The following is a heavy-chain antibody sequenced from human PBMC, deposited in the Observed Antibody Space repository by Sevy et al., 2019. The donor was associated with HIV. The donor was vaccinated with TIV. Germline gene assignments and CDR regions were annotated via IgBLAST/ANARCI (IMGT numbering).Heavy chain of an antibody. J-gene: IGHJ4*02. CDR3: ARGGGNGWYYFDY. CDR1: GGTFRTYG. V-gene: IGHV1-69*13. CDR2: IIPILGTV. Sequence: ASVKVSCKATGGTFRTYGISWVRQAPGKGLEWMGGIIPILGTVNYAQKFRGRVTITADESTKTAYMELSSLRSEDTAVYYCARGGGNGWYYFDYWGQETLVTVSS. D-gene: IGHD6-19*01.